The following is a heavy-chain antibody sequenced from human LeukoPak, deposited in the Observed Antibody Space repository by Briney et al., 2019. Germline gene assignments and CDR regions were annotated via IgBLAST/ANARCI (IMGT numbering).Heavy chain of an antibody. Sequence: GGSLRLSCAASGFTFNSYSMNWVRQAPGKGLEWVSSISSSSSYIYYADSVKGRFTISRDNAKNSLYLQMNSLRAEDTAVYYCARVPRGSSWYEGWFDPWGQGTLVTVSS. D-gene: IGHD6-13*01. CDR2: ISSSSSYI. CDR3: ARVPRGSSWYEGWFDP. CDR1: GFTFNSYS. J-gene: IGHJ5*02. V-gene: IGHV3-21*01.